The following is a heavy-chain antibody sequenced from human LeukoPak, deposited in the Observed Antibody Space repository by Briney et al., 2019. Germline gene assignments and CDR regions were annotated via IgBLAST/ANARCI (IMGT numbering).Heavy chain of an antibody. CDR2: ISGSGGST. D-gene: IGHD3-22*01. Sequence: GGSLRLSCAASGFTFSSYEMNWVRQAPGKGLEWVSAISGSGGSTYYADSVKGRSTISRDNSKNTLYLQMNSLRAEDTAVYYCAKDSSRYDSSGYDYWGQGTLVTVSS. CDR1: GFTFSSYE. V-gene: IGHV3-23*01. J-gene: IGHJ4*02. CDR3: AKDSSRYDSSGYDY.